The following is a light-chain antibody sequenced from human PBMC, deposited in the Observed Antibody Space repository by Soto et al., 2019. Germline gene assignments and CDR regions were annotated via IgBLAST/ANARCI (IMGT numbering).Light chain of an antibody. CDR3: SSYTSSSTLDYV. J-gene: IGLJ1*01. CDR2: EVS. Sequence: QSVLTQPASVSGSPGQSITISCTGTSSDVGGYNYVSWYQQHSGKAPKLMIYEVSNRPSGVSNRFSGSKSGNTASLTISGLQAEDEADYYCSSYTSSSTLDYVFGNGTKVTVL. CDR1: SSDVGGYNY. V-gene: IGLV2-14*01.